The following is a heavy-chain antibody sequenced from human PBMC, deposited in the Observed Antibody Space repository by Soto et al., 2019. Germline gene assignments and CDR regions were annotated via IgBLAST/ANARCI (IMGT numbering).Heavy chain of an antibody. CDR3: ARDTAEYSSSWYGVNY. J-gene: IGHJ4*02. D-gene: IGHD6-13*01. Sequence: GASVKVSCKASGYTFTSYGISWVRQAPGQGLEWMGWISAYNGNTNYAQKLQGRVTMTTDTSTSTAYMELRSLRSDDTAVYYCARDTAEYSSSWYGVNYWGQGTLVTVSS. CDR2: ISAYNGNT. V-gene: IGHV1-18*01. CDR1: GYTFTSYG.